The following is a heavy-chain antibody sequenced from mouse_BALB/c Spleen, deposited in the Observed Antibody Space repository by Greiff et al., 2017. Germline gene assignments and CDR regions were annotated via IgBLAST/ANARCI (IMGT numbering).Heavy chain of an antibody. CDR1: GFSLTSYG. J-gene: IGHJ3*01. CDR2: IWAGGST. Sequence: VQGVESGPGLVAPSQSLSITCTVSGFSLTSYGVHWVRQPPGKGLEWLGVIWAGGSTNYNSALMSRLSISKDNSKSQVFLKMNSLQTDDTAMYYCAMIYYDYDVGFAYWGQGTLVTVSA. V-gene: IGHV2-9*02. D-gene: IGHD2-4*01. CDR3: AMIYYDYDVGFAY.